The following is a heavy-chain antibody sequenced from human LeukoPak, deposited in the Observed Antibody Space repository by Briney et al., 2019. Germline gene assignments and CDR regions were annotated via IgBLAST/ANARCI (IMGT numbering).Heavy chain of an antibody. V-gene: IGHV1-8*01. Sequence: ASVKVSCKASGYTFTSYDINWVRQATGQGLEWMGWMNPNSGNTGYAQKFQGRVTMTRNTSISTAYMELSSLRSEDTAVYYCARGFGIAVAIDYRGQGTLVTVSS. CDR2: MNPNSGNT. D-gene: IGHD6-19*01. CDR1: GYTFTSYD. J-gene: IGHJ4*02. CDR3: ARGFGIAVAIDY.